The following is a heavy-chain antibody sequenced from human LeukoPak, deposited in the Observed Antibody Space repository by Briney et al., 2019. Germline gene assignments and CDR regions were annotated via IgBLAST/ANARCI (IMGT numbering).Heavy chain of an antibody. Sequence: SETLSLTCIVSGGSISSGGYYWSWIRQHPGKGLEWIGYIYYSGSTYYNPSLKSRVTISVDTSKNQFSLKLSSVTAADTAVYYCARAVARGPFDYWGQGTLVTVSS. J-gene: IGHJ4*02. D-gene: IGHD6-6*01. CDR2: IYYSGST. CDR1: GGSISSGGYY. V-gene: IGHV4-31*03. CDR3: ARAVARGPFDY.